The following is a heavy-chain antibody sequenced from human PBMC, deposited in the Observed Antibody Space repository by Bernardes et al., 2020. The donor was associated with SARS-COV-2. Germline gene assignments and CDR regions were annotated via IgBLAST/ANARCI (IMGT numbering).Heavy chain of an antibody. J-gene: IGHJ6*02. CDR1: GFTFSSFW. CDR2: MSADGSSR. D-gene: IGHD2-8*01. Sequence: GGSLRLSCVASGFTFSSFWMNWVRLVPGKGPVWVSRMSADGSSRVYADSVRGRFTISRDNSKNTLYLQMNSLRAEDTAAYYCAKDGLITYGMDVWGQGTTVTVSS. V-gene: IGHV3-74*01. CDR3: AKDGLITYGMDV.